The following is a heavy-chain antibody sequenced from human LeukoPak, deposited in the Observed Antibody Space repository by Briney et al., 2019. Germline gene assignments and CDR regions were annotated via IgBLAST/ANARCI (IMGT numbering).Heavy chain of an antibody. CDR2: ISYDGSNK. Sequence: PGGSLRLSCAASGFSFSSYSMHWVRQAPGKGLEWVAVISYDGSNKYYADSVKGRFTISRDNSKNTLYLQMNSLRAEDTAVYYCAKDLCSGGSCYPSSGFDYWDQGTLVTVSS. V-gene: IGHV3-30*04. CDR3: AKDLCSGGSCYPSSGFDY. J-gene: IGHJ4*02. D-gene: IGHD2-15*01. CDR1: GFSFSSYS.